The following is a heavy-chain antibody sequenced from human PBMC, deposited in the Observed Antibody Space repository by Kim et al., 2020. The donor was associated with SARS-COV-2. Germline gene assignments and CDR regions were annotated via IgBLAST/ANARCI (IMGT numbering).Heavy chain of an antibody. D-gene: IGHD3-10*01. CDR1: GDSISSNDYF. V-gene: IGHV4-30-4*01. CDR2: ISYTGTA. Sequence: SETLSLTCTVSGDSISSNDYFWSWVRQAPGEGLEWVGYISYTGTAYYNPSLRSRLSISVDTYKSQFSLRLSSVTAADTAVYYCAREVNMVREGADGFDVWGQGTMVTVSS. J-gene: IGHJ3*01. CDR3: AREVNMVREGADGFDV.